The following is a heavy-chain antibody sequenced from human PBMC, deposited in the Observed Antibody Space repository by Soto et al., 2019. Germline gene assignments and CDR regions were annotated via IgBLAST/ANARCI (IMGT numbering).Heavy chain of an antibody. J-gene: IGHJ3*02. Sequence: LRLSCAASGFTVSSYEMDWVRQAPGKGLEWVAYISISGGTIYYGDSVEGRFTISRDNADNSLYLQMNSLRAEDTAVYYCTKEKSVINSGYDAFDIWGRGTVVTVSS. CDR3: TKEKSVINSGYDAFDI. CDR2: ISISGGTI. D-gene: IGHD5-12*01. CDR1: GFTVSSYE. V-gene: IGHV3-48*03.